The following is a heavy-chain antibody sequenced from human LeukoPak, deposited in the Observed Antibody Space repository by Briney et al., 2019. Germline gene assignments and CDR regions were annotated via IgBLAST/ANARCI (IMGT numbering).Heavy chain of an antibody. CDR1: GFTFSSYG. V-gene: IGHV3-30*18. D-gene: IGHD6-19*01. CDR3: AKGKRGSGWNFFDY. CDR2: ISYDGSSK. Sequence: GGSLRLSCAASGFTFSSYGMHRVRQAPGKGLEWVAVISYDGSSKYYAVSVKGRFTISKYNSKNTLYLQMNSLRAEDTAVYYCAKGKRGSGWNFFDYWGQGTLVTVSS. J-gene: IGHJ4*02.